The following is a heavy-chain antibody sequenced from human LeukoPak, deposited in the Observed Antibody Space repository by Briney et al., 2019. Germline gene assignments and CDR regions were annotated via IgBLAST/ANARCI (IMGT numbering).Heavy chain of an antibody. Sequence: GASVKVSCKASGYTFTGYYMHWVRQAPGQGLEWMGWINPNSGGTNYAQRFQGRVTMTRDTSISTAYMELSRLRSDDTAMHYCARDLWFGEYDIWGQGTMVTVSS. V-gene: IGHV1-2*02. CDR2: INPNSGGT. CDR3: ARDLWFGEYDI. D-gene: IGHD3-10*01. CDR1: GYTFTGYY. J-gene: IGHJ3*02.